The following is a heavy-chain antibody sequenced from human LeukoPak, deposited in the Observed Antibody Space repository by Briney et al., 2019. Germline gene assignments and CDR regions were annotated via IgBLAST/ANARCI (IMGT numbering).Heavy chain of an antibody. D-gene: IGHD3-22*01. J-gene: IGHJ4*02. Sequence: GGSLRLSCAASGFTFSSYSMNWVRQAPGKGLEWVSSISSSSSYIYYADSVKGRFTISRDNAKNSLYLQMNSLRAEDTAVYYCARAGTYYYDSSGPGFDYWGQGTLVTVSS. V-gene: IGHV3-21*01. CDR1: GFTFSSYS. CDR2: ISSSSSYI. CDR3: ARAGTYYYDSSGPGFDY.